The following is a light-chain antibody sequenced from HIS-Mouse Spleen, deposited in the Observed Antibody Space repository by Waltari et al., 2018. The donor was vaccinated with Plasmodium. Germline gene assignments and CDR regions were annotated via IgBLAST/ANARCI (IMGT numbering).Light chain of an antibody. Sequence: SYELTQPPSVSVSPGQTARITCSGDALPKKYAYWYQPKSGQAPVLGIYEDSKRPSGIPGRFSGSSSGTMATLTISGAQVEDEADYYCYSTDSSGNHRVFGGGTKLTVL. CDR1: ALPKKY. CDR2: EDS. CDR3: YSTDSSGNHRV. V-gene: IGLV3-10*01. J-gene: IGLJ3*02.